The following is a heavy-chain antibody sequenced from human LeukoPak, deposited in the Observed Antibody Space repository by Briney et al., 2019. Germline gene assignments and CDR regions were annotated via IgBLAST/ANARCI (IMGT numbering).Heavy chain of an antibody. V-gene: IGHV4-59*08. J-gene: IGHJ4*02. D-gene: IGHD6-19*01. CDR1: GGSISSYY. CDR3: ARSVSSGWYEVPGYYFDY. Sequence: SETLSLACTVSGGSISSYYWSWIRQPPGKGLEWIGYIYYNGSTNYNPPLKSRVTISVDTSKNQFSLKLSSVTAADTAVYYCARSVSSGWYEVPGYYFDYWGQGTLVTVSS. CDR2: IYYNGST.